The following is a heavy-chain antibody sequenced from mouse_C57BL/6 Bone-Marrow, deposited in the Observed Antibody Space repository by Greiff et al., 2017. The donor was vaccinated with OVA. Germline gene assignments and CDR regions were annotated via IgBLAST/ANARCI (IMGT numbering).Heavy chain of an antibody. D-gene: IGHD2-1*01. Sequence: QVQLKESGAELARPGASVKLSCKASGYTFTSYGISWVKQRTGQGLEWIGEIYPRSGNTYYNEKFKGKATLTADKSSSTAYMELRSLTSEDSAVYFCARSYYGNPVDYWGQGTTLTVSS. J-gene: IGHJ2*01. V-gene: IGHV1-81*01. CDR1: GYTFTSYG. CDR3: ARSYYGNPVDY. CDR2: IYPRSGNT.